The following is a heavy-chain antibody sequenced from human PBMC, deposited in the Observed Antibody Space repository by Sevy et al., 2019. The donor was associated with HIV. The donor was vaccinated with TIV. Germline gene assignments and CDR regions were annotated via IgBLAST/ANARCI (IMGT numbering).Heavy chain of an antibody. V-gene: IGHV4-34*01. CDR1: GGSFSGYY. D-gene: IGHD6-6*01. CDR3: ARGVSIAARRDYYYMDV. CDR2: INHSGST. J-gene: IGHJ6*03. Sequence: SETLSLTCAVYGGSFSGYYWNWIRQPPGKGLEWIGEINHSGSTNYNPSLKSRVTISVDTSKNQFSLKLSSVTAADTAVYYCARGVSIAARRDYYYMDVWGKGTTVTVSS.